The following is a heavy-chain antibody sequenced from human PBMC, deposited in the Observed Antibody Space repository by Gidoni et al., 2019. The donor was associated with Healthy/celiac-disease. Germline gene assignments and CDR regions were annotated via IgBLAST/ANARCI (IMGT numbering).Heavy chain of an antibody. CDR2: IYYSGST. V-gene: IGHV4-39*01. D-gene: IGHD3-22*01. Sequence: QLQLQESGPGRVKPSETLSLTCTVYGGSIGSSSYYWGWIRQPPGKGLEWIGSIYYSGSTYYNPSLTSRVTISVDTSKNQFSLKLSSVTAADTAVYYCARQGSYYDSSGYYSPFDYWGQGTLVTVSS. CDR1: GGSIGSSSYY. J-gene: IGHJ4*02. CDR3: ARQGSYYDSSGYYSPFDY.